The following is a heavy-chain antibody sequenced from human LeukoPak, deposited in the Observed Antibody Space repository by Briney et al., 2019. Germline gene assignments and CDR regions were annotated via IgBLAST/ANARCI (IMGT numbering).Heavy chain of an antibody. CDR2: LSGSGDTT. D-gene: IGHD5-18*01. V-gene: IGHV3-23*01. Sequence: GGSRCLSCAASGFTFSSYAMSWVRQAPGKGLEWVSSLSGSGDTTYYADSVKRRFTISRDNSKNTLYLQMTSLRAEDTAIYYCAKRGYSYPFAAWGQGTLVTVSS. CDR3: AKRGYSYPFAA. J-gene: IGHJ5*02. CDR1: GFTFSSYA.